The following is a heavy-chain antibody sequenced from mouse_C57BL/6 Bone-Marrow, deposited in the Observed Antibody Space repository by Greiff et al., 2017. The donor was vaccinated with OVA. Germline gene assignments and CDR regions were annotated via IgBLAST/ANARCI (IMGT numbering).Heavy chain of an antibody. J-gene: IGHJ3*01. D-gene: IGHD3-1*01. Sequence: EVNVVESGGGLVKPGGSLKLSCAASGFTFSSYAMSWVRQTPEKRLEWVATISDGGSYTYYPDNVKGRFTISRDNAKNNLYLQMSHLKSEDTAMYYCARDRAGTEAWFAYWGQGTLVTVSA. CDR1: GFTFSSYA. CDR2: ISDGGSYT. V-gene: IGHV5-4*01. CDR3: ARDRAGTEAWFAY.